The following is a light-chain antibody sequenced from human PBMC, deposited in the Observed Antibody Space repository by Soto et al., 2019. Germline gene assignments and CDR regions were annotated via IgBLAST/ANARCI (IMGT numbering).Light chain of an antibody. CDR1: LDITNY. V-gene: IGKV1-33*01. Sequence: DIQMTQSPSSLSASVGDRVTITCQASLDITNYLNWYQQKPGKAPKLLIYEASYLETGVPSRFSGSGSGTDFIFTISSLQPEDVATYFCQQYDNLPFTFGPGTRVDIK. J-gene: IGKJ3*01. CDR2: EAS. CDR3: QQYDNLPFT.